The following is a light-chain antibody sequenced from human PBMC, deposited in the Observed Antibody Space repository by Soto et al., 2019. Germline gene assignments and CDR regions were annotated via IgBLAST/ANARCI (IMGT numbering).Light chain of an antibody. CDR1: QSVSSN. CDR3: QQYNNWTPWT. J-gene: IGKJ1*01. Sequence: EIVMTQSPATLSVSPGERATLSCRASQSVSSNLAWYQQKPGQAPRLLLYGASTRATGITARFSGSGSGTEFTLTISSLQSEDFAVDFCQQYNNWTPWTFGQGTKVEIK. CDR2: GAS. V-gene: IGKV3-15*01.